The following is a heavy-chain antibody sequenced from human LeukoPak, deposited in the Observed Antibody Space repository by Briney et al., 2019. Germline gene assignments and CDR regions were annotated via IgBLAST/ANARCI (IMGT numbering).Heavy chain of an antibody. CDR2: IYTSGST. CDR3: ASVVVAASYYYYMDV. V-gene: IGHV4-4*07. CDR1: GGSISSYY. J-gene: IGHJ6*03. Sequence: SENLSRNCTVSGGSISSYYWSWLRQPAGKGLEWIGRIYTSGSTNYNPSLKSRVTMSVDTSKNQFSLKLSSVTAADTAVYYCASVVVAASYYYYMDVWGKGTTVTVSS. D-gene: IGHD6-19*01.